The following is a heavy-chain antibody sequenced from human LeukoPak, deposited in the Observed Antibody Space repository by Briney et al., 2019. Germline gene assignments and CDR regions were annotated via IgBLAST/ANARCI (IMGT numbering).Heavy chain of an antibody. D-gene: IGHD3-10*01. V-gene: IGHV4-61*01. CDR2: IYYSGST. CDR1: GYSISSGYY. CDR3: ARNHGSGRGEWFDP. J-gene: IGHJ5*02. Sequence: PSETLSLTCTVSGYSISSGYYWSWIRQPPGKGLEWIGYIYYSGSTKYNPSLKSRVTISVDTSKNQFSLKMSSVTAADTAVYYCARNHGSGRGEWFDPWGQGTLVTVSS.